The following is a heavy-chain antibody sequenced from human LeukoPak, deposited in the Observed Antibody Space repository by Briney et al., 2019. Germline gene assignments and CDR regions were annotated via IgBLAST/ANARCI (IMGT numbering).Heavy chain of an antibody. CDR2: INPSGGST. CDR3: ARDEPSGSSRQNYYYYYGMDV. V-gene: IGHV1-46*01. J-gene: IGHJ6*02. Sequence: GASVKVSCKASGYTFTSYGISWVRQAPGQGLEWMGIINPSGGSTSYAQKFQGRVTMTRDTSTSTVYMELSSLRSEDTAVYYCARDEPSGSSRQNYYYYYGMDVWGQGTTVTVSS. D-gene: IGHD6-13*01. CDR1: GYTFTSYG.